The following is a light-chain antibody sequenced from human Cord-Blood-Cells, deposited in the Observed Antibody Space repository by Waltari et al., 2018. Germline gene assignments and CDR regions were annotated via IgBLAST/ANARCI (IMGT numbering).Light chain of an antibody. J-gene: IGLJ3*02. Sequence: QSALTQPASVHGSPGQSCTIYCTASSMHVGGYTYDPWYQQHPGKAPKLMIYDVSNRPSGVSNRFSGSKSGNTASLTSSGLQAEDEADYYCSSYTSSSTWVFGGGTKLTVL. CDR2: DVS. CDR1: SMHVGGYTY. V-gene: IGLV2-14*01. CDR3: SSYTSSSTWV.